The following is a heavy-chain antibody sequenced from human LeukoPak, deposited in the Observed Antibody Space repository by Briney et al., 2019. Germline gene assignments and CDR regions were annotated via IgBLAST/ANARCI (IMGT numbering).Heavy chain of an antibody. CDR3: ARDTWEVRLFDH. D-gene: IGHD1-26*01. V-gene: IGHV3-48*03. CDR1: GFTFSSYE. CDR2: ISSGGNIK. Sequence: GGSLRLSCAASGFTFSSYEMNWVRQAPGKGLEWVSFISSGGNIKYYADSVKGRFTISRDNAEKSLYLQLNSLRAEDTAVYFCARDTWEVRLFDHWGQGTLVTVSS. J-gene: IGHJ4*02.